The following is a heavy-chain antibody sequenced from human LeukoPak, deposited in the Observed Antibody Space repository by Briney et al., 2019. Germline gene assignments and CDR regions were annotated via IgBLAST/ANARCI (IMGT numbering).Heavy chain of an antibody. D-gene: IGHD3-22*01. J-gene: IGHJ4*02. CDR1: GGSFSGYY. CDR3: ARGSSYYYDSSGATTSDY. V-gene: IGHV4-34*01. Sequence: SETLSLTCAVYGGSFSGYYWRWIRQPPGKGLEWIGEINHSGSTNYNPSLKSRVTISVDTSKNQFSLKLSSVTAADTAVYYCARGSSYYYDSSGATTSDYWGQGTLVTVSS. CDR2: INHSGST.